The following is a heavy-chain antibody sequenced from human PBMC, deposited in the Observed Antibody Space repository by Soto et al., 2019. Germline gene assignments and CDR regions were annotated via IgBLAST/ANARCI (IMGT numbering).Heavy chain of an antibody. D-gene: IGHD3-22*01. CDR2: IYYSGST. CDR1: GGSISSYY. J-gene: IGHJ5*02. CDR3: ASDDSSVP. Sequence: PSETLSLTCTVSGGSISSYYWSWIRQPPGKGLEWIGYIYYSGSTYYNPSLKSRVTISVDTSKNQFSLKLSSVTAAGTAVYYCASDDSSVPWGQATLVTVSS. V-gene: IGHV4-30-4*01.